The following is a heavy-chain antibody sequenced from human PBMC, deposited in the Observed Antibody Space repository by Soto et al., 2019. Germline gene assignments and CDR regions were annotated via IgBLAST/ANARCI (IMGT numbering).Heavy chain of an antibody. D-gene: IGHD3-10*01. Sequence: PSETLSLTCTVSGGSISSYYWSWIRQPPGKGLEWIGDIYYSGTTNYNPSLKSRVTISVDTSKNQFSLKLSSVTAADTAVYYCARVSGIYYYGMDVWGQGTTVTVSS. CDR1: GGSISSYY. J-gene: IGHJ6*02. CDR3: ARVSGIYYYGMDV. CDR2: IYYSGTT. V-gene: IGHV4-59*12.